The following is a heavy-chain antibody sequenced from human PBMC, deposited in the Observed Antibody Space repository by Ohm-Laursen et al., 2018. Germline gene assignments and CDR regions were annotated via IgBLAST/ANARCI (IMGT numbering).Heavy chain of an antibody. CDR1: GYFISSDCY. D-gene: IGHD2-8*01. Sequence: SETLSLTCAVSGYFISSDCYWGWIRQSPGKGLEWIGYMYHTGSTYYNPSLKSRVTISVDTSKNQFSLKLSSVTAADTAVYYCARCTTEIDYWGQGTLVSVSS. CDR3: ARCTTEIDY. J-gene: IGHJ4*02. V-gene: IGHV4-38-2*01. CDR2: MYHTGST.